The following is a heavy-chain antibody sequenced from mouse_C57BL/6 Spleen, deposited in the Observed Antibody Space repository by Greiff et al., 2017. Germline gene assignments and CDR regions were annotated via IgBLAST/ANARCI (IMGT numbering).Heavy chain of an antibody. CDR2: ISDGGSYT. CDR1: GFTFSSYA. CDR3: ARGGSLPGYYAMDY. J-gene: IGHJ4*01. V-gene: IGHV5-4*01. Sequence: EVQGVESGGGLVKPGGSLKLSCAASGFTFSSYAMSWVRQTPEKRLEWVATISDGGSYTYYPDNVKGRFTISRDNAKNNLYLQMSHLKSEDTAMYYCARGGSLPGYYAMDYWGQGTSVTVSS.